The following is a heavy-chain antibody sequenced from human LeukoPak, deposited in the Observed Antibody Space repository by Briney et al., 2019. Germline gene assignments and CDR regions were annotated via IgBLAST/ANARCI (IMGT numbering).Heavy chain of an antibody. D-gene: IGHD2-2*01. CDR2: ISGSGGST. J-gene: IGHJ6*02. V-gene: IGHV3-23*01. Sequence: PGGSLRLSCAASGLTFSSYAMSWVRQAPGKGLELVSAISGSGGSTSFADSVKGRFTISRDNSKNTLYLQMNSLRAEDTAVYYCAKGSCSSTSCYPYYYYGMDVWGQGTTVTVSS. CDR1: GLTFSSYA. CDR3: AKGSCSSTSCYPYYYYGMDV.